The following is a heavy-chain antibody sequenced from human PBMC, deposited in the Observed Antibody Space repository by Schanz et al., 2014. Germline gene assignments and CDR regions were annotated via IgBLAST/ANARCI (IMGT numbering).Heavy chain of an antibody. Sequence: DVQLLESGGGLVQPGESLRLSCAASGFTFTTYAMTWVRQAPGKGLEWVSNISPTGSSTYYADSVKGRFTISRDNSKNTVNLQMNSLRAEDTAVYYCARAFGGYDPAGALDYWGQGTLVTVSA. CDR1: GFTFTTYA. CDR2: ISPTGSST. D-gene: IGHD5-12*01. J-gene: IGHJ4*02. V-gene: IGHV3-23*01. CDR3: ARAFGGYDPAGALDY.